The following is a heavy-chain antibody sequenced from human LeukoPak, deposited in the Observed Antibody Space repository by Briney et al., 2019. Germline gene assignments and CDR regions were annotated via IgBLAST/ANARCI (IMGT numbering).Heavy chain of an antibody. J-gene: IGHJ3*02. D-gene: IGHD2-2*01. V-gene: IGHV5-51*01. CDR1: GYSFTSYW. CDR2: IYPGDSDT. Sequence: GESLKISCKGSGYSFTSYWIGWVRQMPGKGLEWMGIIYPGDSDTRYSPSFQGQVTISADKSISTAYLQWSSLKAPDTAMYYCARNIGYCSSTSCYPDAFDIWGQGTMVTVSS. CDR3: ARNIGYCSSTSCYPDAFDI.